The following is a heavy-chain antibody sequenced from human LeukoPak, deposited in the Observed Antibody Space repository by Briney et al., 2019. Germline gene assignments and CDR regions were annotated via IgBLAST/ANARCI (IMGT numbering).Heavy chain of an antibody. Sequence: GGSLRLSCAASGFTFSSYGMHWVRQAPGKGLEWVAVISYDGSNKYYADSVKGRFTISRDNSKNTLYLQMNSLRAEDTAVYYCALLAVAGANKIDYWGQGTLVTVSS. V-gene: IGHV3-30*03. CDR2: ISYDGSNK. J-gene: IGHJ4*02. CDR1: GFTFSSYG. CDR3: ALLAVAGANKIDY. D-gene: IGHD6-19*01.